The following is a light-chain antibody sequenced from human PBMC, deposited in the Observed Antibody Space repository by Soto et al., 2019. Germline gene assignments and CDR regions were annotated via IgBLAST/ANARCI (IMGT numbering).Light chain of an antibody. Sequence: QSVLTQPASVSGSPGQSITISCTGTSSDVGGYNYVSWYQHHPGKAPRLMIYEVSNRPSGISNRFSASKSGNTASLTISGLQAEDEADYYCSSYTSTSTVVFGGGTQLTVL. CDR1: SSDVGGYNY. CDR2: EVS. V-gene: IGLV2-14*01. CDR3: SSYTSTSTVV. J-gene: IGLJ3*02.